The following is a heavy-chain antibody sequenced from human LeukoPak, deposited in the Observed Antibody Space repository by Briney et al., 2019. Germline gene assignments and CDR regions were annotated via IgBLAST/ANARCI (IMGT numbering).Heavy chain of an antibody. Sequence: SETLSLTCTVSGGSISSGSYYWSWIRRPAGKGLEWIGRIYTSGSTNYNPSLKSRVTISVDTSKNPFSLKLSSVTAADTAVYYCARVPVWVLVVGAREAFDIWGQGTMVTVSS. D-gene: IGHD1-26*01. CDR2: IYTSGST. V-gene: IGHV4-61*02. J-gene: IGHJ3*02. CDR1: GGSISSGSYY. CDR3: ARVPVWVLVVGAREAFDI.